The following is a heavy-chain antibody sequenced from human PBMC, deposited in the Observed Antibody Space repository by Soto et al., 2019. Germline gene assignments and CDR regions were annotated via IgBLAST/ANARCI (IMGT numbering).Heavy chain of an antibody. V-gene: IGHV3-23*01. CDR1: GFTFSSYA. Sequence: EVQLLESGGGLVQPGGSLRLSCAASGFTFSSYAMSWVRQAPGKGLEWVSAISGSGGSTYYADSGKGRFTISRDNSKNTLDLQMNSLRAEETAVYYCAKGVGEYYYDSSGYSVHTGYFQHCGQGTLVTVSS. J-gene: IGHJ1*01. D-gene: IGHD3-22*01. CDR3: AKGVGEYYYDSSGYSVHTGYFQH. CDR2: ISGSGGST.